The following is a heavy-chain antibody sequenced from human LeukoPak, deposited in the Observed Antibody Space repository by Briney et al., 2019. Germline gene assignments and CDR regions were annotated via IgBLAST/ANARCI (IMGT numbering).Heavy chain of an antibody. CDR3: ANMRYGSGTPLV. J-gene: IGHJ4*02. CDR1: GFTFSNYA. V-gene: IGHV3-23*01. CDR2: ISGSGGSA. Sequence: PGGSLRLSCRASGFTFSNYAMNWVRQTPGKGLEWVSAISGSGGSAYYADSVKGRFTISRDNSKNTLYLQMNSLRAEDTAVYYCANMRYGSGTPLVWGQGTLVTVSS. D-gene: IGHD3-10*01.